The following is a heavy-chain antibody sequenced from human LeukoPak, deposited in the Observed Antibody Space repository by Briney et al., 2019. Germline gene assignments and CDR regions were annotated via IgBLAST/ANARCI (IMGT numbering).Heavy chain of an antibody. Sequence: SETLSLTCTVSGGSISSGTYYWSWIRQPAGEGLEWIGRIYTSGSTNYNPSLKSRVTISVDTSKKQFSLKLSSVTAADTAVYYCARTSYYDSSGYYYYYFDYWGQGTLVTVSS. J-gene: IGHJ4*02. CDR1: GGSISSGTYY. D-gene: IGHD3-22*01. CDR3: ARTSYYDSSGYYYYYFDY. V-gene: IGHV4-61*02. CDR2: IYTSGST.